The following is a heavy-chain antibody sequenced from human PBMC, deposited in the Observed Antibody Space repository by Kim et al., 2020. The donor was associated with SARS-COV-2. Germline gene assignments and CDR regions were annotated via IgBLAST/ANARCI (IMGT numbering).Heavy chain of an antibody. V-gene: IGHV3-23*01. J-gene: IGHJ6*02. D-gene: IGHD6-19*01. Sequence: GGSLRLSCAASGFTFSSYAMSWVRQAPGKGLEWVSAISGSGGSTYYADSVKGRFTISRDNSKNTLYLQMNSLRAEDTAVYYCAKDRLAEGYYYYYGMDVWGQGTTVTVSS. CDR1: GFTFSSYA. CDR3: AKDRLAEGYYYYYGMDV. CDR2: ISGSGGST.